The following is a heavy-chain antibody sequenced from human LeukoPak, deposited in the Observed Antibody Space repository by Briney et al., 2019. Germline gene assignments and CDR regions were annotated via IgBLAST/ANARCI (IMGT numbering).Heavy chain of an antibody. Sequence: SETLSLTCSVSGGSISSTTYYWGWIRQPPGKGLEWIGSVYYSGSTSDNPSLKSRVTIFVDTSKNQFSLKLISVTAADTSVYYCARHSICFDPWGQGTLVTVSS. J-gene: IGHJ5*02. CDR1: GGSISSTTYY. CDR3: ARHSICFDP. V-gene: IGHV4-39*01. CDR2: VYYSGST.